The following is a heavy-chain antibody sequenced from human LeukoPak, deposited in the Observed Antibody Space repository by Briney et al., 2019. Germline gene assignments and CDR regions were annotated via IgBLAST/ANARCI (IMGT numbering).Heavy chain of an antibody. CDR1: GGTFSSYA. V-gene: IGHV1-69*13. CDR3: AVGGSWYPHFDY. J-gene: IGHJ4*02. CDR2: IIPIFGTA. D-gene: IGHD6-13*01. Sequence: PLASVKVSCKASGGTFSSYAISWVRQAPGQGLEWMGGIIPIFGTANYAQKFQGRVTITADESTSTAYMELSSLRSEDTAVYYCAVGGSWYPHFDYWCQGTLVTVSS.